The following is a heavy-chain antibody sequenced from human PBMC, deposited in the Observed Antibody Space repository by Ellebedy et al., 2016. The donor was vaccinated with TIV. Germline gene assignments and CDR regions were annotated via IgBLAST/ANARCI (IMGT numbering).Heavy chain of an antibody. D-gene: IGHD5-12*01. CDR3: ARRSSAYALDY. CDR2: TDPSGGST. V-gene: IGHV1-46*01. Sequence: AASVKVSCKASGYTFSSNYMHWVRQAPGQGLEWMGITDPSGGSTNYAQKFQGRVTMTRDTSTNTVYMELSSLRSEDTAVYYCARRSSAYALDYWGQGTLVTVSS. J-gene: IGHJ4*02. CDR1: GYTFSSNY.